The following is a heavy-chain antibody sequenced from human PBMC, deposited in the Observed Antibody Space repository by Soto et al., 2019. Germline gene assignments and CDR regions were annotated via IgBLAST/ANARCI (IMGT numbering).Heavy chain of an antibody. Sequence: PGGSLRLSCAASGFTFSSYWMHWVRQAPGKGLVWVSRINSDGSSTSYAESVKGRFTISRDNAKNTLYLQMNSLRAEDTAVYYCATYSSSWYGFDYWGQGTLVTVSS. D-gene: IGHD6-13*01. CDR3: ATYSSSWYGFDY. CDR1: GFTFSSYW. J-gene: IGHJ4*02. CDR2: INSDGSST. V-gene: IGHV3-74*01.